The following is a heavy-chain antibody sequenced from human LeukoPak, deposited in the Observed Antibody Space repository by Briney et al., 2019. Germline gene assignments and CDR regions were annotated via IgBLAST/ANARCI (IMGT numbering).Heavy chain of an antibody. CDR3: ARGNDYGDPSYYYGMDV. CDR2: ISYDGSNK. D-gene: IGHD4-17*01. Sequence: GRSLRLSCAASGFTFSSYAMHWVRQAPGKGLEWVAVISYDGSNKYYADSVKGRFTISRDNSKNTLCLQMNSLRAEDTAVYYCARGNDYGDPSYYYGMDVWGKGTTVTVSS. CDR1: GFTFSSYA. V-gene: IGHV3-30*04. J-gene: IGHJ6*04.